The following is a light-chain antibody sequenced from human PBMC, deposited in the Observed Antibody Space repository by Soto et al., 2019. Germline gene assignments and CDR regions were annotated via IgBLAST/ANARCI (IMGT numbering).Light chain of an antibody. V-gene: IGLV2-11*01. CDR3: CSYEGFNTISYV. Sequence: QSALTQPRSVSGSPGQSVSISCTGTISDVGAYNYVSWYQQHPGKAPKLMIFDVNKRPSGVPDRFSGSKSGNTASLTISGLQAEDEADYYCCSYEGFNTISYVFGTGTKVTVL. CDR2: DVN. CDR1: ISDVGAYNY. J-gene: IGLJ1*01.